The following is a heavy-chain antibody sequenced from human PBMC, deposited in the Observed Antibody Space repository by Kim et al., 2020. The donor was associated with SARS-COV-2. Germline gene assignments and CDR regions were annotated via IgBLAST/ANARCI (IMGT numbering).Heavy chain of an antibody. CDR1: GFTFSSYG. V-gene: IGHV3-33*01. J-gene: IGHJ3*02. Sequence: GGSLRLSCAASGFTFSSYGMHWVRQAPGKGLEWVAVIWYDGSNKYYADSVKGRFTISRDNSKNTLYLQMNSLRAEDTAVYYCARDRPYSSGWQGDAFDIWGQGTMVTVSS. CDR3: ARDRPYSSGWQGDAFDI. D-gene: IGHD6-19*01. CDR2: IWYDGSNK.